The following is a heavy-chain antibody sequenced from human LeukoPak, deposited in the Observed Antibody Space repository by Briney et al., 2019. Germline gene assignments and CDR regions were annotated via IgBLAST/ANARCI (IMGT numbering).Heavy chain of an antibody. V-gene: IGHV5-51*01. D-gene: IGHD3-3*01. CDR2: IYPGDSDT. Sequence: GESLKISCKGSGYSFTSYWIGGVRAMPGKGLEWMGIIYPGDSDTRYSPSFQGQVTISADKSISTAYLQWSSLKASDTAMYYCARQRDFWSGYPHDAFDIWGQGTMVTVSS. CDR1: GYSFTSYW. J-gene: IGHJ3*02. CDR3: ARQRDFWSGYPHDAFDI.